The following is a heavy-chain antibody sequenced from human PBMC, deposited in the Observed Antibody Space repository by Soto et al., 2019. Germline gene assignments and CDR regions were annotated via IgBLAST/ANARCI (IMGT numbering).Heavy chain of an antibody. CDR1: GFTVSSNY. D-gene: IGHD3-10*01. CDR3: ARENLWEYYFAY. CDR2: IYSGGST. J-gene: IGHJ4*02. Sequence: EVQLVESGGGLVQPGGSLRLSCAASGFTVSSNYMSWVRQAPGKGLEWVSVIYSGGSTYYADSVKGRFTISRDNSKNTLDLQMNSLRAEDTAVYYCARENLWEYYFAYWGRGTLVTVSS. V-gene: IGHV3-66*01.